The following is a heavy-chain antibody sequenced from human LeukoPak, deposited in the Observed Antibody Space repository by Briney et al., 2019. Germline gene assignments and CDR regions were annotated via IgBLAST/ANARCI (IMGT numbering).Heavy chain of an antibody. J-gene: IGHJ5*02. V-gene: IGHV3-30*18. CDR1: GFTFSSYG. Sequence: GRSLRLSCAASGFTFSSYGMHWVRQAPGKGLEWVAVISYDGSNKYYADSVKGRFTISRDNSKNTLYLQMNGLRAEDTAVYYCAKDFRPSGLDPWGQGTLVTVSS. CDR3: AKDFRPSGLDP. D-gene: IGHD6-6*01. CDR2: ISYDGSNK.